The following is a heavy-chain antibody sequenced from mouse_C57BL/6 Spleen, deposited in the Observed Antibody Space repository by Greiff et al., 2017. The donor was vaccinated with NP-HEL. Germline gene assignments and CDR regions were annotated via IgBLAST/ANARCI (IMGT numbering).Heavy chain of an antibody. CDR1: GYTFTDYE. CDR2: IDPETGGT. D-gene: IGHD1-1*01. Sequence: QVQLQQSGAELVRPGASVTLSCKASGYTFTDYEMHWVKQTPVHGLEWIGAIDPETGGTAYNQKFKGKSTLTVDKSSSTAYMQLSSLTSEDSAVYYCARSYGKGYYFDYWGQGTTLTVSS. J-gene: IGHJ2*01. CDR3: ARSYGKGYYFDY. V-gene: IGHV1-15*01.